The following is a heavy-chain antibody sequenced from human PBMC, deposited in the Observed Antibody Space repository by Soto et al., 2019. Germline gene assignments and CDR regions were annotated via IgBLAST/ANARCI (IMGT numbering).Heavy chain of an antibody. J-gene: IGHJ6*02. CDR1: GDSVSSNSAA. V-gene: IGHV6-1*01. D-gene: IGHD6-19*01. CDR2: TYYRSNWYN. CDR3: ARGSPYSSGRSPHYYYYYGMDV. Sequence: SQTLSLTCAISGDSVSSNSAAWNWIRQSPSRGLEWLGRTYYRSNWYNDYAVSVKSRITINPDTSKNQFSLQLNSVTPEDTAVYHCARGSPYSSGRSPHYYYYYGMDVWGQATTVTVSS.